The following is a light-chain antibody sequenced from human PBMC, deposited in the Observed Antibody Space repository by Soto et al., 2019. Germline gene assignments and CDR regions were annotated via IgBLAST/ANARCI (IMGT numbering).Light chain of an antibody. CDR2: EVS. CDR1: SSDVGGYNY. V-gene: IGLV2-8*01. J-gene: IGLJ2*01. CDR3: SSFAGSNNLV. Sequence: QSALTQPPSASGSPGQSVTISCTGTSSDVGGYNYVSWYQQHPGKAPKLMISEVSKRPSGVPDRFSGSKSGNTASLTVSGLPAEDEADYYCSSFAGSNNLVFGGGTKLTVL.